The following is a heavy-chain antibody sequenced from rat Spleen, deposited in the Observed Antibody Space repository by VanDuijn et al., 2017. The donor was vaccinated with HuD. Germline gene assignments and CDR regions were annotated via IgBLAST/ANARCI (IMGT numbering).Heavy chain of an antibody. V-gene: IGHV5S13*01. J-gene: IGHJ1*01. Sequence: EVHLVESGGGLVQPGRSLKLSCAASGFTYSNYVMAWVRQAPAKGLEWIASIRAGADTTYYRDSVKGRFTISRDNVKNTLYLKMDSLRSEDTATYYCTRYMTFFGNNWYFDFWGPGTMVTVSS. CDR2: IRAGADTT. CDR1: GFTYSNYV. CDR3: TRYMTFFGNNWYFDF. D-gene: IGHD4-6*01.